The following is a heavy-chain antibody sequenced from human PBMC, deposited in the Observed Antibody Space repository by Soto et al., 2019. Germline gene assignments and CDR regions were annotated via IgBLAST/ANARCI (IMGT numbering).Heavy chain of an antibody. CDR1: GGSISSYY. D-gene: IGHD6-6*01. Sequence: SETLSLTCTVSGGSISSYYWSWIRQPPGKGLEWIGYIYYSGSTNYNPSLKSRVTISVDTSKNQFSLKLSSVTAADTAVYYCARSDSSSSPTDYWGQGTLVTVSS. CDR2: IYYSGST. V-gene: IGHV4-59*01. J-gene: IGHJ4*02. CDR3: ARSDSSSSPTDY.